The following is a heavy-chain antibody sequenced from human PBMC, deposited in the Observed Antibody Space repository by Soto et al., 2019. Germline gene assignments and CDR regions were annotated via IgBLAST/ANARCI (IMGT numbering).Heavy chain of an antibody. D-gene: IGHD3-10*01. J-gene: IGHJ6*02. CDR1: GGTFSSYA. V-gene: IGHV1-69*01. CDR2: LIPIFGTA. CDR3: ARGEVLQPVFYYGMDV. Sequence: QVQLVQSGAEVKKPGSSVKVSCKASGGTFSSYAISWVRQAPGQGLEWMGGLIPIFGTANYAQKFQGRVTITADESTSTAYMELSSLRSEDTAVYYCARGEVLQPVFYYGMDVWGQGTTVTVSS.